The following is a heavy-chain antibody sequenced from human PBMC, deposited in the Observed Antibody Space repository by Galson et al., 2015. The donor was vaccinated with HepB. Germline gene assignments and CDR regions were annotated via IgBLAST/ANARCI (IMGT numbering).Heavy chain of an antibody. J-gene: IGHJ4*02. CDR3: ARDTLAVAEPIFDY. D-gene: IGHD6-19*01. V-gene: IGHV6-1*01. CDR2: TYYRSKWYN. Sequence: NWIRQSPSRGLEWLGRTYYRSKWYNDYAVSVKSRITINPDTSKNQFSLQLNSVTPEDTAVYYCARDTLAVAEPIFDYWGQGTLVTVSS.